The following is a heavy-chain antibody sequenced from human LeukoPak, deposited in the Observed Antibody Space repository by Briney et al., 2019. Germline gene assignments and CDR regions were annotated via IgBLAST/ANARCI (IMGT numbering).Heavy chain of an antibody. Sequence: ASVKVSCKASGYTFTSYGISWVRQAPGQGLEWMGWTSAYNGNTNYAQKLQGRVTMTTDTSTSTAYMELRSLRSDDTAVYYCARDLLKEYCSGGSCYPELNWFDPWGQGTLVTVSS. CDR2: TSAYNGNT. V-gene: IGHV1-18*01. D-gene: IGHD2-15*01. CDR3: ARDLLKEYCSGGSCYPELNWFDP. CDR1: GYTFTSYG. J-gene: IGHJ5*02.